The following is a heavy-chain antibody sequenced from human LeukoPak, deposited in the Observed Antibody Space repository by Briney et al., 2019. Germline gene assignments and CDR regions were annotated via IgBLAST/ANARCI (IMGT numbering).Heavy chain of an antibody. D-gene: IGHD6-6*01. CDR2: INSVGTST. CDR3: VRDIQTSSVEFDY. Sequence: GGSLRLSCEVSGFTLRSYWVHWVRQAPGTGLVWVSRINSVGTSTSYADSVKGRFTISRDNAKNTLYLQMNSLRAEDTAVYYCVRDIQTSSVEFDYWGQGTLVTVSS. CDR1: GFTLRSYW. V-gene: IGHV3-74*01. J-gene: IGHJ4*02.